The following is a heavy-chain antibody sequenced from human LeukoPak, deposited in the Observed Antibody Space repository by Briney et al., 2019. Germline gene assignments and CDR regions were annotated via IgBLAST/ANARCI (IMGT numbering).Heavy chain of an antibody. Sequence: SETLSLTCTVSGGSISSSSYYWGWIRQPPGTGLEWIGSICYSGSTYYNPPLKSRVTISVDTSKNQFSLKLSSVTAADTAVYYCARRRDSSGYYHDAFDIWGQGTMVTVSS. CDR1: GGSISSSSYY. J-gene: IGHJ3*02. D-gene: IGHD3-22*01. CDR3: ARRRDSSGYYHDAFDI. V-gene: IGHV4-39*01. CDR2: ICYSGST.